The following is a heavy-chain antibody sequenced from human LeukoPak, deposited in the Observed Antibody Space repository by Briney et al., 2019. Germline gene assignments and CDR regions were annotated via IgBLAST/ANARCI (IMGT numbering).Heavy chain of an antibody. V-gene: IGHV4-34*01. CDR1: GGSFSGYY. D-gene: IGHD3-10*01. J-gene: IGHJ5*02. CDR2: INHSGST. Sequence: SETLSLTCAVYGGSFSGYYWSWIRQPPGKGLEWIGEINHSGSTNYNPSLKSRVTISVDTSKNQFSLKLSSVTAADTAVYYCASWYYGSGSYYGGNPTEPYWFDPWGQGTLVIVSS. CDR3: ASWYYGSGSYYGGNPTEPYWFDP.